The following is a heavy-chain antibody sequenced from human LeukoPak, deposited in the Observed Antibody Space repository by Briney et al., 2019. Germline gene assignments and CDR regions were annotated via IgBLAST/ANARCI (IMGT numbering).Heavy chain of an antibody. CDR3: ARGPITEYSILHGDY. CDR2: IYYSGST. J-gene: IGHJ4*02. V-gene: IGHV4-59*12. Sequence: SETLSLTCTVSGGSISSYYWSWIRQPPGKGLEWIGYIYYSGSTNYNPSLKSRVTISVDTSKNQFSLKLSSVTAADTAVYYCARGPITEYSILHGDYWGQGTLVTVSS. CDR1: GGSISSYY. D-gene: IGHD6-6*01.